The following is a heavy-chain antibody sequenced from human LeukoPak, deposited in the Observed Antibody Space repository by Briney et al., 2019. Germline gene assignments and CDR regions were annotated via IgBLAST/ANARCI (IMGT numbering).Heavy chain of an antibody. CDR2: IYYSGST. CDR3: ARFGRTHYYYYGMDV. J-gene: IGHJ6*02. CDR1: GGSISSYY. D-gene: IGHD1-14*01. V-gene: IGHV4-59*08. Sequence: LSETLSLTCTVSGGSISSYYWSWIRQPPGKGLEWIGYIYYSGSTNYNPSLKSRVTISVDTSKNQFSLKLSSVTAADTAAYYCARFGRTHYYYYGMDVWGQGTTVTVSS.